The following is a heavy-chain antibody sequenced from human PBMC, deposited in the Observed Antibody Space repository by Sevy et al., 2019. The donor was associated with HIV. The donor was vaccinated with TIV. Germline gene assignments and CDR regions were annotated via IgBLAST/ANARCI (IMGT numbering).Heavy chain of an antibody. CDR3: ARGQEDYYGMDV. V-gene: IGHV4-30-2*01. CDR1: GGSISSGGYS. CDR2: IYHSGST. Sequence: SETLSLTCAVSGGSISSGGYSWSWIRQPPGKGLEWIGYIYHSGSTYYNPFLKSRVTISVDRSKNQFSLKLSSVTAAGTAVYYCARGQEDYYGMDVWGQVTTVTVSS. J-gene: IGHJ6*02.